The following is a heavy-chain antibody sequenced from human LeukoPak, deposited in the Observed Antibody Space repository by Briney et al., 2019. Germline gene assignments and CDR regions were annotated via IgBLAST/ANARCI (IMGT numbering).Heavy chain of an antibody. J-gene: IGHJ6*03. Sequence: PGRSLRLSCAASGFTFSSYGMHWVRQAPGKGLEWVAVISYDGSNKYYADSVKGRFTISRDNSKNTLYLQMNSLRAEDTAVYYCAKVATYYYYYMDVWGKGTTVTVSS. CDR3: AKVATYYYYYMDV. CDR2: ISYDGSNK. CDR1: GFTFSSYG. V-gene: IGHV3-30*18.